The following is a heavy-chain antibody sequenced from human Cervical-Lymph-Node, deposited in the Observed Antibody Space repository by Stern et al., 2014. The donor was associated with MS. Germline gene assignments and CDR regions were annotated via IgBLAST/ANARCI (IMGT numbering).Heavy chain of an antibody. CDR1: GGTFSSYA. V-gene: IGHV1-69*01. CDR2: IIPIFGTA. CDR3: ARVTRHYYDSSGYYHGMDV. J-gene: IGHJ6*02. Sequence: VQLVQSGAEVKKPGSSVKVSCKASGGTFSSYAISWVRQAPGQGLEWMGGIIPIFGTANYAQKFQGRGTITADESTSTAYMELSSLRSEDTAVYYCARVTRHYYDSSGYYHGMDVWGQGTTVTVSS. D-gene: IGHD3-22*01.